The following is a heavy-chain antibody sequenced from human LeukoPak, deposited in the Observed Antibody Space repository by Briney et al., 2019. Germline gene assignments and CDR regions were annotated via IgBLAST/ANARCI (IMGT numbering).Heavy chain of an antibody. CDR2: IYTSGST. V-gene: IGHV4-61*02. CDR1: GDSISSVNYY. CDR3: ARDLYYYYYMDV. J-gene: IGHJ6*03. Sequence: SGTLSLTCTVSGDSISSVNYYWSWIRQPAGKGLEWIGRIYTSGSTNYNPSLKSRLTISVDTSKNQFSLKLSSVTAADTAVYYCARDLYYYYYMDVWGKGTTVTVSS.